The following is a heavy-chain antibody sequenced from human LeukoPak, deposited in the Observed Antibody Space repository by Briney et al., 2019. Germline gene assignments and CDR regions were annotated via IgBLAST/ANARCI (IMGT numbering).Heavy chain of an antibody. CDR3: AKAYFLMIVPTCYFDY. CDR2: ISGSGGST. V-gene: IGHV3-23*01. CDR1: GFTFSSYA. J-gene: IGHJ4*02. Sequence: PGGSLRLSCAASGFTFSSYAMSWVRQAPGKGLEWVSAISGSGGSTYYADSVKGRFTISRDNSKNTLYLQMNSLRAEDTAVYYCAKAYFLMIVPTCYFDYWGQGTLVTVSS. D-gene: IGHD3-22*01.